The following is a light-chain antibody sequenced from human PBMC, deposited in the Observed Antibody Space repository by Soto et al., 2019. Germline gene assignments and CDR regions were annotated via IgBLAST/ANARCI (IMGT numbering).Light chain of an antibody. CDR2: EVT. Sequence: QSVLTQPASVSGSPGQSITISCTGTSSDVGGYNYVSWYQQHPGKAPKLIIYEVTNRPSGVSNRFSGSKSDSTASLAISGLQSEDEADYYCAAWDDSLNGYVFGTGTKVTVL. J-gene: IGLJ1*01. CDR1: SSDVGGYNY. CDR3: AAWDDSLNGYV. V-gene: IGLV2-14*03.